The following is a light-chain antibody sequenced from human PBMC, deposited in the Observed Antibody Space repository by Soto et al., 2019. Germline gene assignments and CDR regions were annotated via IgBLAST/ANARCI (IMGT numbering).Light chain of an antibody. CDR2: NVN. J-gene: IGLJ1*01. Sequence: QSVLAQSASVSGSPGQSITISCTGTSSDVGNYNYVSWYQQHPGEVPKLIIFNVNNRPSGVSNRFSGSKSGNTASLPISGLQAEDEADYYCSSFTSSTTYVFGTGTKVTVL. CDR3: SSFTSSTTYV. CDR1: SSDVGNYNY. V-gene: IGLV2-14*01.